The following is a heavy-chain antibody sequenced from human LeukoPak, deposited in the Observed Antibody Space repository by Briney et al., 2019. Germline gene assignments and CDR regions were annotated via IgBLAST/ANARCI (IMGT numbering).Heavy chain of an antibody. CDR3: ARVPYYYDSSGFGYFDY. CDR1: GFTFSSYS. D-gene: IGHD3-22*01. CDR2: ISSSSYI. V-gene: IGHV3-21*01. J-gene: IGHJ4*02. Sequence: GGSLRLSCAASGFTFSSYSMNWVRQAPGKGLEWVSSISSSSYIYYADSVKGRFTISRDNAKNSLYLQMNSLRAEDTAVYYCARVPYYYDSSGFGYFDYWGQGTLATVSS.